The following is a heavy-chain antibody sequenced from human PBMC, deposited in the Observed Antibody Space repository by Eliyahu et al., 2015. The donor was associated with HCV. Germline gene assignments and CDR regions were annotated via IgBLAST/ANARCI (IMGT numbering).Heavy chain of an antibody. J-gene: IGHJ6*02. CDR1: GFTFSXXX. V-gene: IGHV3-48*03. Sequence: EVQLVESGGGLVQPGGSLRLSCAAXGFTFSXXXMNWVRQAPGKGLECVSYISSSDSTIYYADSVKGRFTISRDNAKTSLYLQMNSLRAEDTAAYYCARGPQQDYWSGFSSYYYGLDVWGQGTTVTVSS. CDR2: ISSSDSTI. CDR3: ARGPQQDYWSGFSSYYYGLDV. D-gene: IGHD3-3*01.